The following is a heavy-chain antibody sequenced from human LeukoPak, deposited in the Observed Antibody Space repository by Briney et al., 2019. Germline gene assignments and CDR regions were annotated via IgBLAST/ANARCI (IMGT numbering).Heavy chain of an antibody. CDR3: VAAKSEGSGILES. D-gene: IGHD3-10*01. J-gene: IGHJ4*02. CDR2: IVVGSGHT. CDR1: GFTFISSD. Sequence: SVKVSCKASGFTFISSDLQWVRQARGQRLEWIGWIVVGSGHTNYAQKFQERVTITRDMSTSTVYMELRSLTFEDTAVYYCVAAKSEGSGILESWGQGTLVTVSS. V-gene: IGHV1-58*01.